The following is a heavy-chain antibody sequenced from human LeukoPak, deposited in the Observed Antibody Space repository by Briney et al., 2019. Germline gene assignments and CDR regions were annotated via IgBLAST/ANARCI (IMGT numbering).Heavy chain of an antibody. J-gene: IGHJ2*01. V-gene: IGHV3-21*01. CDR2: ISSSSSYI. Sequence: GGSLRLSCAASGFTFSSYSMNWDRQAPGKGLEWVSSISSSSSYIYYADSVKGRFTISRDNAKNSLYLQMNSLRAEDTAVYYCAREIGSDYGGRYFDLWGRGTLVTVSS. CDR1: GFTFSSYS. CDR3: AREIGSDYGGRYFDL. D-gene: IGHD4-17*01.